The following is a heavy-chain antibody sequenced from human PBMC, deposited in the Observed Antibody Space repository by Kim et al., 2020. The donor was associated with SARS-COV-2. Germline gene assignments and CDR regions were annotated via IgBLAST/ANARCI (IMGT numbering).Heavy chain of an antibody. D-gene: IGHD3-16*02. CDR2: ISSSSSYI. J-gene: IGHJ6*02. CDR1: GFTFSFYS. CDR3: ARDGTLRLGELSLTYYYYGMDV. Sequence: GGSLRLSCAASGFTFSFYSMNWVRQAPGKGLEWVSSISSSSSYIYYADSVKGRFTISRDNAKNSLYLQMNSLRAEDTAVYYCARDGTLRLGELSLTYYYYGMDVWGQGTTFTVSS. V-gene: IGHV3-21*01.